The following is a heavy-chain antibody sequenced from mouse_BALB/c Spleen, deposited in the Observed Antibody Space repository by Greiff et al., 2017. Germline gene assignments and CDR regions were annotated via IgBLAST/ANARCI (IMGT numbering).Heavy chain of an antibody. CDR1: GFTFSSYA. V-gene: IGHV5-9-4*01. J-gene: IGHJ4*01. CDR2: ISSGGSYT. CDR3: ARGDPHYYGSSYGMDY. D-gene: IGHD1-1*01. Sequence: EVKLVESGGGLVKPGGSLKLSCAASGFTFSSYAMSWVRQSPEKRLEWVAEISSGGSYTYYPDTVTGRFTISRDNAKNTLYLEMSSLRSEDTAMYYCARGDPHYYGSSYGMDYWGQGTSVTVSS.